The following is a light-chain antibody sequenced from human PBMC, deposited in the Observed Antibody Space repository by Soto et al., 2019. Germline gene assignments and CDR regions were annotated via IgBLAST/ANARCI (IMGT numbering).Light chain of an antibody. V-gene: IGKV1-39*01. CDR2: AAS. J-gene: IGKJ1*01. Sequence: DMQMTQSPSSLSSPVGDRFTITWLASQSINYYLNWYQQKVGEPPKLLIYAASSLQSGVPSRFSGSGSGADYTLNISRLQPEDFATYYCQQTYSIPRAFGQGTKVDI. CDR3: QQTYSIPRA. CDR1: QSINYY.